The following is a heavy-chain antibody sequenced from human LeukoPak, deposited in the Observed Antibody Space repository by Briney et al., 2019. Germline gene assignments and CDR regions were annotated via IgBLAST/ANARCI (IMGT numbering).Heavy chain of an antibody. J-gene: IGHJ4*02. D-gene: IGHD5-18*01. CDR2: IRYDGSNK. Sequence: GGSLRLSCAAPGFTFSSYGMHWVRQAPGKGLEGVAFIRYDGSNKYYADSVKGRFTISRDNSKNTLYLQMNSLRAEDTAVYYCAKDPDPYSSYYFDYWGQGTLVTVSS. V-gene: IGHV3-30*02. CDR3: AKDPDPYSSYYFDY. CDR1: GFTFSSYG.